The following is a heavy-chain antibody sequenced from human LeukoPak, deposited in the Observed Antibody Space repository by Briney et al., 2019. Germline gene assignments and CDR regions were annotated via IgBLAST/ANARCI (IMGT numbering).Heavy chain of an antibody. V-gene: IGHV3-9*01. CDR3: AKGLQQWLVGMAFDY. CDR2: ISWNSGSI. J-gene: IGHJ4*02. D-gene: IGHD6-19*01. Sequence: GRSLRLSCAASEFTFDDYAMHWVRQAPGKGLEWVSGISWNSGSIGYADSVKGRFTISRDNAKNSLYLQMNSLRAEDTALYYCAKGLQQWLVGMAFDYWGQGTLVTVSS. CDR1: EFTFDDYA.